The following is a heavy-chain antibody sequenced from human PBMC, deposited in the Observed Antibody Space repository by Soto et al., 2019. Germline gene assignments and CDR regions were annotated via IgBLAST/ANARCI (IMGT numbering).Heavy chain of an antibody. V-gene: IGHV1-8*01. CDR3: ARERFLEWLLDPYFDY. Sequence: GASVKVSCKASGYTFTSYDINWVRQATGQGLEWMGWMNPNSGNTGYAQKFQGRVTMTRNTSISTAYMELSSLRSEDTAVYYCARERFLEWLLDPYFDYWGQGTLVTVSS. CDR2: MNPNSGNT. CDR1: GYTFTSYD. D-gene: IGHD3-3*01. J-gene: IGHJ4*02.